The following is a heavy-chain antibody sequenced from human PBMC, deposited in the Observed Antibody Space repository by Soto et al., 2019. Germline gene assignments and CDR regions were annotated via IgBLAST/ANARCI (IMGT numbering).Heavy chain of an antibody. CDR1: GFTFSNFA. D-gene: IGHD1-1*01. J-gene: IGHJ4*02. CDR2: ISGSGDDT. Sequence: QLLESGGGFVQPGGSLRLSCVASGFTFSNFAMAWVRQAPGEGLEWVSAISGSGDDTFYADSMKGRFTISRDNSKDTLYLQINSLRAEDTAVYYCANPIPKTGTTFGFWGQGTRVTVPS. V-gene: IGHV3-23*01. CDR3: ANPIPKTGTTFGF.